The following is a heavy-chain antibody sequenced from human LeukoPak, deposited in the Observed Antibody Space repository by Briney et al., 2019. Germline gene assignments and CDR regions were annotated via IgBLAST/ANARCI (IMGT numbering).Heavy chain of an antibody. V-gene: IGHV4-61*02. CDR1: GGSISSGSYY. CDR3: ARVYSGSTWYYFDY. CDR2: IYTSGST. J-gene: IGHJ4*02. Sequence: SQTLSLTCTVSGGSISSGSYYWSWIRQPAGKGLEWIGRIYTSGSTNYNPSLKSRVTISVDTSKNQFSLKLSSVTAADTAVYHCARVYSGSTWYYFDYWGQGILVTVSS. D-gene: IGHD5-12*01.